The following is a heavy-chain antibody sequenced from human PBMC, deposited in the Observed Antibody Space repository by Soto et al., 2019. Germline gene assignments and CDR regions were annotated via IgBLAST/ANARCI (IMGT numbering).Heavy chain of an antibody. CDR1: GYSISSSNW. CDR2: IYDSGNT. V-gene: IGHV4-28*01. J-gene: IGHJ6*02. D-gene: IGHD2-2*02. CDR3: AKVGDPSTSCHMCGLDV. Sequence: QVQLQESGPGLVKPSDTLSLTCAVSGYSISSSNWWGWIRQPPGKGLEWIGYIYDSGNTYYNPSLKSRVTMSVDTYKKQFSLKLRSVTAVDTAVYYCAKVGDPSTSCHMCGLDVWGQGTTVTVSS.